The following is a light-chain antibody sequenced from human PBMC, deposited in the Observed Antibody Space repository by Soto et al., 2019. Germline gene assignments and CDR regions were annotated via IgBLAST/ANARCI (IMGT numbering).Light chain of an antibody. CDR2: DAS. V-gene: IGKV3D-15*01. CDR1: QSVSSN. J-gene: IGKJ1*01. Sequence: EIVMTQSRSTLSVSPGERATLSCRASQSVSSNLAWYQQTPGQAPRLLIFDASTRATGIPGRFSGSGSGTEFTLTISSLQSEDFAVYYCQQYDNWLGTFGQGTKVEVK. CDR3: QQYDNWLGT.